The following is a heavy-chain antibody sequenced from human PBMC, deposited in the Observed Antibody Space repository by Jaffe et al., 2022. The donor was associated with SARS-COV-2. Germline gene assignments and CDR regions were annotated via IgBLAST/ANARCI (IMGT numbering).Heavy chain of an antibody. Sequence: EVQLVESGGGLVKPGRSLRLSCTASGFTFGDYAMSWFRQAPGKGLEWVGFIRSKAYGGTTEYAASVKGRFTISRDDSKSIAYLQMNSLKTEDTAVYYCTRDLRRGAWGSYHPYYYYGMDVWGQGTTVTVSS. D-gene: IGHD3-16*02. CDR2: IRSKAYGGTT. CDR3: TRDLRRGAWGSYHPYYYYGMDV. V-gene: IGHV3-49*05. J-gene: IGHJ6*02. CDR1: GFTFGDYA.